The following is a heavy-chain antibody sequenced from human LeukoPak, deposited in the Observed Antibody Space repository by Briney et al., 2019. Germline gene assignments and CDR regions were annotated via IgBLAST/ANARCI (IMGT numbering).Heavy chain of an antibody. CDR2: ISSSGSTI. CDR3: ARDRLPGYSYGLDY. D-gene: IGHD5-18*01. J-gene: IGHJ4*02. Sequence: PGGSLRLSCAASGFTFSSYEMNWVRQAPGKGLEWVSYISSSGSTIYYADSVKGRFTISRDNAKNSLYLQMNSLRAEDTAVYYCARDRLPGYSYGLDYWGQGTLVTVSS. CDR1: GFTFSSYE. V-gene: IGHV3-48*03.